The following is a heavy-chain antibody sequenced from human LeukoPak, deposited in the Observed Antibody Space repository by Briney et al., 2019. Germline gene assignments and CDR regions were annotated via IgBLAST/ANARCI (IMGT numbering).Heavy chain of an antibody. CDR1: GGSISSYY. V-gene: IGHV4-59*08. J-gene: IGHJ3*02. CDR3: ARHGPYYDYVWGSYPRAFDI. Sequence: PSGTLSLTCTVSGGSISSYYWSWIRQPPGKGLEWIGYIYYSGSTNYNPSLKSRVTISVDTSKNQFSLKLSSVTAADTAVYYCARHGPYYDYVWGSYPRAFDIWGQGTMVTVSS. D-gene: IGHD3-16*02. CDR2: IYYSGST.